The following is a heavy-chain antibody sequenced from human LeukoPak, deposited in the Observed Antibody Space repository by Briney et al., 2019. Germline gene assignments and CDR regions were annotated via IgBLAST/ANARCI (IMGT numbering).Heavy chain of an antibody. V-gene: IGHV3-74*01. CDR1: GFTFSSYW. CDR3: ARDRKSSGLPFDY. J-gene: IGHJ4*02. Sequence: GGSLRLSCAASGFTFSSYWMHWVRQAPGKGLVWVSRINTDGSSTSYAGSVKGRFTISRDNAKNTLYLQMNSLRDEDTAVYHCARDRKSSGLPFDYWGQGTLVTVSS. D-gene: IGHD6-19*01. CDR2: INTDGSST.